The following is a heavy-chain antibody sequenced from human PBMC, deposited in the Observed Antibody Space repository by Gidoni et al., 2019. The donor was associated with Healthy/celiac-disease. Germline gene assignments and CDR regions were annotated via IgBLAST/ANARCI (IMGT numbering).Heavy chain of an antibody. V-gene: IGHV1-2*02. CDR1: GYTFTGYY. CDR2: INPNSGGT. D-gene: IGHD3-22*01. Sequence: QVQLVQSGAEVKKPGASVKVSCKASGYTFTGYYMHWVRQAPGQGLEWMGWINPNSGGTNYAQKFQGRVTMTRDTSISTAYMELSRLRSDDTAVYYCARDSSGYFLPFYYYYGMDVWGQGTTVTVSS. CDR3: ARDSSGYFLPFYYYYGMDV. J-gene: IGHJ6*02.